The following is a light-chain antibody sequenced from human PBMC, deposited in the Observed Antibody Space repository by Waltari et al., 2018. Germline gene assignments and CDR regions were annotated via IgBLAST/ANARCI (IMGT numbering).Light chain of an antibody. Sequence: DIVLTQSPATLSLSPGERATLSCRASQDVGGFIAWYQQRPGQATRLLISDTSNRGSGITTRLSGSGSGTDFTLTISSLEPEDFAHYYCQQRRNWPPTFGQWTSVE. J-gene: IGKJ2*01. CDR1: QDVGGF. CDR3: QQRRNWPPT. V-gene: IGKV3-11*01. CDR2: DTS.